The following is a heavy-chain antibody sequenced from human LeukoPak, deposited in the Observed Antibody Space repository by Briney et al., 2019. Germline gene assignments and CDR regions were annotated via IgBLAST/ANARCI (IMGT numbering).Heavy chain of an antibody. CDR3: ARDLSDYGDYGKPQLNWFDP. CDR2: IYYSGST. Sequence: SETLSLTCTVSGGSISSSSYYWGRIRQPPGKGLEWIGSIYYSGSTYYNPSLKSRVTISVDTSKNQFSLKLSSVTAADTAVYYCARDLSDYGDYGKPQLNWFDPWGQGTLVTVSS. J-gene: IGHJ5*02. V-gene: IGHV4-39*07. D-gene: IGHD4-17*01. CDR1: GGSISSSSYY.